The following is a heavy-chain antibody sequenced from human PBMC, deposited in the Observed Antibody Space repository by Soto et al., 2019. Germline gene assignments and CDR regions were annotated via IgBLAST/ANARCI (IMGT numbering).Heavy chain of an antibody. CDR3: ARVEMVYYGMDV. V-gene: IGHV3-9*01. D-gene: IGHD2-8*01. J-gene: IGHJ6*02. CDR1: GFTFDDYA. CDR2: ISSSSSYI. Sequence: EVQLVESGGGLVQPGRSLRLSCAASGFTFDDYAMHWVRQAPGKGLEWVSGISSSSSYIYYADSVKGRFTISRDNAKNSLYLQMNSLRAEDTAVYYCARVEMVYYGMDVWGQGTTVTVSS.